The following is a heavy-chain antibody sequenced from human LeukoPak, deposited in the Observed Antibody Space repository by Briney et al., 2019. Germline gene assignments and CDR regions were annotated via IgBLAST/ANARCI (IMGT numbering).Heavy chain of an antibody. J-gene: IGHJ6*03. Sequence: PGGSLRLSCAASGFTFSDYYMSWIRQAPGKGLEWVSYISSSGSTIYYADSVKGRFTISRDNAKNSLYLRMNSLRAEDTAVYYCARVEMATIFPYYYYYMDVWGKGTTVTISS. V-gene: IGHV3-11*01. D-gene: IGHD5-24*01. CDR1: GFTFSDYY. CDR3: ARVEMATIFPYYYYYMDV. CDR2: ISSSGSTI.